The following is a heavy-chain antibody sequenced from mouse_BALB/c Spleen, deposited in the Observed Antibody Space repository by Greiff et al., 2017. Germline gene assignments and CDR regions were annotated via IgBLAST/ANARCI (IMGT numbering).Heavy chain of an antibody. J-gene: IGHJ1*01. CDR2: IYPGNSDT. Sequence: EVQLQQSGTVLAGPGASVEMSCKASGYTFTSYWMHWVKQRPGQGLEWIGAIYPGNSDTSYNQKFKGKAKLTAVTSTSTAYMELSSLTNEDSAVYYCTSYGRYWYFDVWGAGTTVTVSS. CDR3: TSYGRYWYFDV. V-gene: IGHV1-5*01. D-gene: IGHD1-1*02. CDR1: GYTFTSYW.